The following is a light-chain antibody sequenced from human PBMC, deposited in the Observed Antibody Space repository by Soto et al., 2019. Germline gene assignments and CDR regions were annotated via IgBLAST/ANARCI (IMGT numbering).Light chain of an antibody. CDR2: AAS. J-gene: IGKJ1*01. CDR3: LQDYSYPRT. CDR1: QGIRNE. V-gene: IGKV1-6*01. Sequence: AIQMTQSPSSLSASVGDRVFITCRASQGIRNELAWYQQKTGKAPKLLIYAASSLQSGVPSRFSGSGSGTDFTLTISSLQPEDFATYYCLQDYSYPRTFGQGTKVDIK.